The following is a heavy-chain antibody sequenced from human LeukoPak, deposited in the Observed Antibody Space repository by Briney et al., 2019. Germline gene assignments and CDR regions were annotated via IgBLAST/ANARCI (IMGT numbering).Heavy chain of an antibody. CDR3: ARDGVFSRHLDY. CDR1: GGSVSSANW. CDR2: VHLDGRT. V-gene: IGHV4-4*02. J-gene: IGHJ4*02. Sequence: SETLSLTSGGSGGSVSSANWWTWIRQPPGKGLEWIGEVHLDGRTNFNPSLKSRLTMSVDLSENHVSLKLTSVTAADTDVYYCARDGVFSRHLDYSGQGTLVTVSS.